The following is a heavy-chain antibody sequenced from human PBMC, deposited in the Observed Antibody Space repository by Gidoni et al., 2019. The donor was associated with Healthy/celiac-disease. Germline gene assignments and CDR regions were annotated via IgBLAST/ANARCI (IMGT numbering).Heavy chain of an antibody. D-gene: IGHD6-19*01. CDR2: IYYSGST. Sequence: QLQLQESGPGLVKPSETLSLTCTVSGGSISSSSYYWGWIRQPPGKGLEWIWSIYYSGSTYYNPSLKSRVTISVDTSKNQFSLKLSSVTAADTAVYYCARYSSGWYFNYYYGMDVWGQGTTVTVSS. V-gene: IGHV4-39*01. J-gene: IGHJ6*02. CDR3: ARYSSGWYFNYYYGMDV. CDR1: GGSISSSSYY.